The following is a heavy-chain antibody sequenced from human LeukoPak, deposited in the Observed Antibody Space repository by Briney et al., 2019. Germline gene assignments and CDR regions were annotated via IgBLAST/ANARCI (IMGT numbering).Heavy chain of an antibody. D-gene: IGHD2-15*01. V-gene: IGHV3-48*02. CDR3: AVEGYCSGGSCYTNWFDS. J-gene: IGHJ5*01. Sequence: PGGSLRLSCASSGFAFSDYEMNWVRQAPGKGLEWVSYISSSGTTKYYADSVKGRFTISRDNVKNSLYLQMNSLRDEDTAVYYCAVEGYCSGGSCYTNWFDSWGQGTLVTVSS. CDR2: ISSSGTTK. CDR1: GFAFSDYE.